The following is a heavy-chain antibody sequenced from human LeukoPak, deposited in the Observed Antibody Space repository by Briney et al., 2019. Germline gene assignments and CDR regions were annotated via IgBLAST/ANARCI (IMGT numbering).Heavy chain of an antibody. Sequence: GGSLRLSCAASGFTFSDYYMSWIRQAPGKGLEWVSYISSSSSYTNYADSVKGRFTISRDNAKNSLYLQMNSLRAEDTALYYCARGCSTTSCYYWYFDLWGRGTLVTVSS. CDR1: GFTFSDYY. CDR3: ARGCSTTSCYYWYFDL. CDR2: ISSSSSYT. J-gene: IGHJ2*01. V-gene: IGHV3-11*06. D-gene: IGHD2-2*01.